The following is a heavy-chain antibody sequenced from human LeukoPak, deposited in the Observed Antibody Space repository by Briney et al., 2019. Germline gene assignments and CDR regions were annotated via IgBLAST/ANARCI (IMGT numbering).Heavy chain of an antibody. Sequence: GGSLRLSCTASGFTFGDYAMSWVRQAPGKGLEWVGFIRSKAYGGTTEYAASVKGRFTISRDDSKSIAYLQMNSLKTEDTAVYYCTRDAVVVSHWGQGTLVTVSS. CDR3: TRDAVVVSH. V-gene: IGHV3-49*04. CDR2: IRSKAYGGTT. J-gene: IGHJ4*02. D-gene: IGHD3-22*01. CDR1: GFTFGDYA.